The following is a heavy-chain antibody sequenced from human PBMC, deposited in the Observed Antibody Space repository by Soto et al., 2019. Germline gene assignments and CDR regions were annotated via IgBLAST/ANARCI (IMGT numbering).Heavy chain of an antibody. D-gene: IGHD5-12*01. J-gene: IGHJ6*02. CDR1: GFTVSSNY. CDR3: ARERVSTIKDYYYYGMDV. Sequence: PGGSLRLSCAASGFTVSSNYMHWVRQAPGKGLEWVAVISYDGSNKYYADSVKGRFTISRDNSKNTLYLQMNSLRAEDTAVYYCARERVSTIKDYYYYGMDVWSQGTTVTVSS. V-gene: IGHV3-30-3*01. CDR2: ISYDGSNK.